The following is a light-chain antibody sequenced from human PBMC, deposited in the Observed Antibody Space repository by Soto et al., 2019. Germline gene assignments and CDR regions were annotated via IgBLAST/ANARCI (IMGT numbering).Light chain of an antibody. Sequence: QSVLTQPPSASGSPGQSVTISCTGTNSDVGGGDHVSWYQQHPGKAPKLIIYDVTKRPSGVPDRFSGSKSDNTASLTVSGLHAEDEADYYCSSHAGANNVVFGGGTKMTV. J-gene: IGLJ2*01. CDR2: DVT. V-gene: IGLV2-8*01. CDR3: SSHAGANNVV. CDR1: NSDVGGGDH.